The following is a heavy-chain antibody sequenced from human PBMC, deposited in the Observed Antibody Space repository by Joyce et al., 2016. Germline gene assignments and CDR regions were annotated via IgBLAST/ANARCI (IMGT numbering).Heavy chain of an antibody. CDR3: ARGPRPPYALDV. Sequence: QVQLVQSGAEVKKPGASVKVSCMASGFDFTDHYVHWVRQAPGQGLQWMGRINPDSGGTSYAHKFQGRFTLTRDASIATAYMELSSLTSDDTAVYFCARGPRPPYALDVWGQGTMVTVSS. CDR1: GFDFTDHY. V-gene: IGHV1-2*06. D-gene: IGHD3-16*01. CDR2: INPDSGGT. J-gene: IGHJ3*01.